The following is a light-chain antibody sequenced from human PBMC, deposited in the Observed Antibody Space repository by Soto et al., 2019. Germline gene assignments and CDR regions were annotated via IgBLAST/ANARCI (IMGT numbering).Light chain of an antibody. CDR1: SSDVGGYNY. V-gene: IGLV2-14*01. CDR3: SSYTSSSALYV. CDR2: DVS. J-gene: IGLJ1*01. Sequence: QSVLTQPASVSGSPGQSITISCTGTSSDVGGYNYVSWYQQHPGKAPKLMIFDVSNRPSGVSNRFSGSKSGNTASLTISGLKSEHEADYYCSSYTSSSALYVVGTGTKLTVL.